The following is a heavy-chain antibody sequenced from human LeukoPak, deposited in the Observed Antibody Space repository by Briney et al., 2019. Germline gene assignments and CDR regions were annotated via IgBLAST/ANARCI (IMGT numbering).Heavy chain of an antibody. D-gene: IGHD6-19*01. J-gene: IGHJ4*02. CDR1: GGSISSYH. CDR3: ARQSPNSSGWYDFDY. V-gene: IGHV4-59*08. Sequence: SETPSLTCSVSGGSISSYHWNWIRQPPGKGLEGIGYINYSGTTNYNPSLKSRVTISIDTSKNQFSLKLSSVTAADTAVYYCARQSPNSSGWYDFDYWGQGTLVTVSS. CDR2: INYSGTT.